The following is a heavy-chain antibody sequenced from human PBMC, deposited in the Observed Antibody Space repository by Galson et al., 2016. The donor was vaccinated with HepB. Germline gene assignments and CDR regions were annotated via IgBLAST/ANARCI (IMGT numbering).Heavy chain of an antibody. V-gene: IGHV5-51*01. J-gene: IGHJ5*02. CDR2: IYPGDSDT. CDR3: ARGAGLRNWFDP. D-gene: IGHD2-21*02. Sequence: QSGAEVKKPGESLRIPCKVSGYSFNSYWIGWVRQMPGKGLEWMGIIYPGDSDTRYSPSFQGQDTISVDKSISTAYLQWSSLKASDTAIYYCARGAGLRNWFDPWGQGTLVIVSS. CDR1: GYSFNSYW.